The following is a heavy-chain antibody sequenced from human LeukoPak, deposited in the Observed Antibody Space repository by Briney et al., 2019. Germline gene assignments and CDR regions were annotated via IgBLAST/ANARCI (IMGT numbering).Heavy chain of an antibody. CDR2: IYYSGST. D-gene: IGHD2-2*02. Sequence: SETLSLTCTVPGVSISSYYWGWIRQPPGKGLEWIGSIYYSGSTYYNSSLKSRVTISVDTSKNQFSLKLSSVTAADTAVYYCARVWVDCSSTSCYTPFDYWGQGTLVTVSS. CDR3: ARVWVDCSSTSCYTPFDY. CDR1: GVSISSYY. J-gene: IGHJ4*02. V-gene: IGHV4-39*07.